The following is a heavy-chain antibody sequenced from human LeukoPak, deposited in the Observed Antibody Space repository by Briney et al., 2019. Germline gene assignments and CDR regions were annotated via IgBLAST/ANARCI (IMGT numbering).Heavy chain of an antibody. CDR1: GGSISSYY. J-gene: IGHJ4*02. V-gene: IGHV4-4*07. CDR3: ARGITMVRGGHFDY. CDR2: VYTSGST. Sequence: SETLSLTCTVSGGSISSYYWSWIRQPAGKGLEWIGRVYTSGSTNYNPSLKSRVTMSVDTSKNRFSLKLSSVTAADTAVYYCARGITMVRGGHFDYWGQGTLVTVSS. D-gene: IGHD3-10*01.